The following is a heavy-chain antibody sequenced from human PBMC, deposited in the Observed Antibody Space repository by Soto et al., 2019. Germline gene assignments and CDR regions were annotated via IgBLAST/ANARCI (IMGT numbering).Heavy chain of an antibody. CDR1: GFTFSSYA. V-gene: IGHV3-23*01. J-gene: IGHJ4*02. Sequence: VQLLESGGGLVQPGGSLRLSCAASGFTFSSYAMSWVRQAPGKGLAWVSAISGSGGSTYYADSVKGRFTISRDNSKNTLYLQMNSLRAEDTAVYYCAKDGSSGSGWYVNFDYWGQGTLVTVSS. CDR2: ISGSGGST. CDR3: AKDGSSGSGWYVNFDY. D-gene: IGHD6-19*01.